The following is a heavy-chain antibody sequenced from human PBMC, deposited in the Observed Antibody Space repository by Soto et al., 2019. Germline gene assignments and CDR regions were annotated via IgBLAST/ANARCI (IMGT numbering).Heavy chain of an antibody. Sequence: VKLVESGGGLVQPGGSLRLSCAASGFTVSSNFMNWVRQAPGKGPEWLSVLYPGPGTYYADSVKDRISISRDDSRNTLYLQLSGLRAEDTAIYYCARECARPCTTAFDLWGQGTMVTVSP. CDR2: LYPGPGT. CDR1: GFTVSSNF. CDR3: ARECARPCTTAFDL. J-gene: IGHJ3*01. V-gene: IGHV3-66*01. D-gene: IGHD2-2*02.